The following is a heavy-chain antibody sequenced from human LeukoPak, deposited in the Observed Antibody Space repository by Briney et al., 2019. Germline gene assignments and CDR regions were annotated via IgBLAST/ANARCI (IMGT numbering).Heavy chain of an antibody. J-gene: IGHJ6*03. CDR2: IYYSGST. D-gene: IGHD6-19*01. V-gene: IGHV4-39*07. Sequence: PSQTLSLTCTVSGGSISSSSYYWGWIRQPPGKGLEWIGSIYYSGSTYYNPSLKSRVTISVDTSKNQFSLKLSSVTAADTAVYYCASGTRLSSGWYWDIYYYYYMDVWGKGTTVTVSS. CDR3: ASGTRLSSGWYWDIYYYYYMDV. CDR1: GGSISSSSYY.